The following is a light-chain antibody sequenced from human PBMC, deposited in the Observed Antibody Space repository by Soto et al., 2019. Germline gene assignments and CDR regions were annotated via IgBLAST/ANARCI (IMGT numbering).Light chain of an antibody. J-gene: IGLJ1*01. CDR2: EVS. Sequence: QSVLTQPASVFGSPGQSITISCTGTSSDVGGYNFVSWYQQHPGKAPKLMIYEVSNRPSGVSNRFSGSKSGNTASLTISGLQPEGEADYYCSSYTTSSTVVFGTGTKVTVL. CDR1: SSDVGGYNF. V-gene: IGLV2-14*03. CDR3: SSYTTSSTVV.